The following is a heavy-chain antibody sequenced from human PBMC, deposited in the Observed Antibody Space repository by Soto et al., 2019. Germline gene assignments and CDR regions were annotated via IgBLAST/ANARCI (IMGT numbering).Heavy chain of an antibody. CDR2: IIPILGIA. Sequence: QVQLVQSGAEVKKPGSSVKVSCKASGGTFSSYTISWVRQAPGQGLEWMGRIIPILGIANYAQKFQGRVTITADKSTSTAYMELSSLRSEDTAVYYCASEPTVTTGFDYWGQGTLVTVSS. V-gene: IGHV1-69*02. D-gene: IGHD4-17*01. J-gene: IGHJ4*02. CDR3: ASEPTVTTGFDY. CDR1: GGTFSSYT.